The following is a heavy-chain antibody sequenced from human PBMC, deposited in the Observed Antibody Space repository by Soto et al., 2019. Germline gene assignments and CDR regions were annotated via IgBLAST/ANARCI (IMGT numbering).Heavy chain of an antibody. CDR2: ISTNGGST. V-gene: IGHV3-64D*06. Sequence: EVQLVESGGGLVQPGGSLRLSCSASGFTFSIYAMHWVRQAPGKGLEYVSSISTNGGSTDYADSVKGRFTISRDNSKNTVYLQMSSLRDEDTAVYYCVKGEYYYDSSGYYPFDYWGQGTLVTVSS. D-gene: IGHD3-22*01. CDR1: GFTFSIYA. J-gene: IGHJ4*02. CDR3: VKGEYYYDSSGYYPFDY.